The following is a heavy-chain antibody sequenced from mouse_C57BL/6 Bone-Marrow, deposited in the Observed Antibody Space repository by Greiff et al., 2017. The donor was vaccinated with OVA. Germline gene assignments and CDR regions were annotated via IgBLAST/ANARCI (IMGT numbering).Heavy chain of an antibody. CDR2: IRLKSDNYAT. V-gene: IGHV6-3*01. CDR1: GFTFSNYW. CDR3: TGRTGGFAY. D-gene: IGHD4-1*01. Sequence: EVQLVESGGGLVQPGGSMKLSCVASGFTFSNYWMNWVRQSLEKGLEWVAQIRLKSDNYATHYAESVKGRFTISRDDSKSSVYLQMNNLRAEDTGIYYCTGRTGGFAYWGQGTLVTVSA. J-gene: IGHJ3*01.